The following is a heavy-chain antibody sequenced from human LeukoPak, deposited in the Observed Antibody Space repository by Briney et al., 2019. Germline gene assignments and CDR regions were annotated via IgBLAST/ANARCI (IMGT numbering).Heavy chain of an antibody. CDR2: IYTSGST. CDR3: AREVSSSWYDYYYMDV. Sequence: SETLSLICTVSGGSISSGSYYWSWIRQPAGKGLEWIGRIYTSGSTNYNPSLKSRVTISVDTSKNQFSLKLSSVTAADTAVYYCAREVSSSWYDYYYMDVWGKGTTVTVSS. CDR1: GGSISSGSYY. V-gene: IGHV4-61*02. D-gene: IGHD6-13*01. J-gene: IGHJ6*03.